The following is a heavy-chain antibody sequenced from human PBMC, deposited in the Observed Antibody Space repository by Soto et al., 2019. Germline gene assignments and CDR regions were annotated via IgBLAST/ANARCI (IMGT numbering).Heavy chain of an antibody. CDR1: GGSFSGSY. Sequence: PSETLSLTCTVYGGSFSGSYLSWSRQPPGKRLEWIGEINHSGSTNYNPSLKSRVTISVDTSKNQFSLKLSSVTAADTAVYFCARVIVGATQPDHRTYYYYGMDVWGQGTTVTV. CDR3: ARVIVGATQPDHRTYYYYGMDV. J-gene: IGHJ6*02. CDR2: INHSGST. V-gene: IGHV4-34*01. D-gene: IGHD1-26*01.